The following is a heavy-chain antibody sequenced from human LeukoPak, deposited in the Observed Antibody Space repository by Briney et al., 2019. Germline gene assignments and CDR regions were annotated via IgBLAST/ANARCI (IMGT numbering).Heavy chain of an antibody. V-gene: IGHV3-23*01. CDR2: ISGSGGST. D-gene: IGHD5-12*01. CDR1: GFTFSSYA. Sequence: GGSLRLSCAASGFTFSSYAMSWVRQAPGKGLEWVSAISGSGGSTYYADSVKGRFTISRDNAKNSLSLQMNSLRAEDTAEYYCVRDGGVSGYDLLDYWGQGTLVTVSS. J-gene: IGHJ4*02. CDR3: VRDGGVSGYDLLDY.